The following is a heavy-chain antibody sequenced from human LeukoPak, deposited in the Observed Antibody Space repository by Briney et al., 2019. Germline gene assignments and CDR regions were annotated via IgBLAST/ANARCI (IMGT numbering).Heavy chain of an antibody. CDR3: ARDYYGSGSYLGRALDY. CDR1: GFTFSSYA. CDR2: ISYDGSNK. D-gene: IGHD3-10*01. J-gene: IGHJ4*02. V-gene: IGHV3-30-3*01. Sequence: SGGSLRLSCAASGFTFSSYAMHWVRQAPGKGLEWVAVISYDGSNKYYADSVKGRFTISRDNSKNTLYLQMNSLRAEDTAVYYCARDYYGSGSYLGRALDYWGQGTLVTVSS.